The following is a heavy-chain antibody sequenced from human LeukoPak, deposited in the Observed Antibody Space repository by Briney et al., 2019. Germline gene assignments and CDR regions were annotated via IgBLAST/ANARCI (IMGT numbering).Heavy chain of an antibody. J-gene: IGHJ4*02. D-gene: IGHD3-10*01. CDR3: ARSYYPDY. Sequence: LRLSCAASGFTFSSYEMNWVRQAPGKGLEWVSYISSSGSTIYYADSVKGGFTISRDNAKNSLYLHMNSLRAEDTAVYYCARSYYPDYWGQGTLVTVSS. CDR1: GFTFSSYE. CDR2: ISSSGSTI. V-gene: IGHV3-48*03.